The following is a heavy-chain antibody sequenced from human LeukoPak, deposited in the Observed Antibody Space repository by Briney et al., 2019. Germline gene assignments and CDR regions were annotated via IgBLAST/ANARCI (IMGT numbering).Heavy chain of an antibody. V-gene: IGHV3-43*02. CDR2: ISGDGGST. CDR3: AKDISATSGWYGY. Sequence: GGSLRLSCAASGFIFGKYWMHWVRQAPGKGLEWVSLISGDGGSTYYADSVKGRFTISRDNSKNSLYLQMNSLRTEDTALYYCAKDISATSGWYGYWGQGTLVTVSS. D-gene: IGHD6-19*01. J-gene: IGHJ4*02. CDR1: GFIFGKYW.